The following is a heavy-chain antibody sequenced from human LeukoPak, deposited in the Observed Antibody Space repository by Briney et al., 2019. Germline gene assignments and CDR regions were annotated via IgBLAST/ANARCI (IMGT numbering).Heavy chain of an antibody. V-gene: IGHV5-51*01. CDR2: IYPGDSDT. CDR3: ARPSSTWKAYFDY. D-gene: IGHD6-13*01. J-gene: IGHJ4*02. CDR1: GFTFSNYW. Sequence: GESLKISCKGSGFTFSNYWIGWVRQMPGKGPEWMGIIYPGDSDTRYSPSFQGQVTISADKSISTAYLQWGSLKASDTAMYYCARPSSTWKAYFDYWGQGTLVTVSS.